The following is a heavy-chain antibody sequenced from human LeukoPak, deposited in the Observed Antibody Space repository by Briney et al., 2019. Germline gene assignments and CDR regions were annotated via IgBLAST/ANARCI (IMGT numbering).Heavy chain of an antibody. Sequence: GASVKVSCKASGCSFISYGISWVRQAPGQGLEWMGWISTHSGNTNYAQKLQGRVTMTTDTSTSTAYMEMRSLKSDDTAVYYCARGGNRHWFDPWGQGTLVTVSS. J-gene: IGHJ5*02. CDR1: GCSFISYG. CDR2: ISTHSGNT. CDR3: ARGGNRHWFDP. V-gene: IGHV1-18*01. D-gene: IGHD2/OR15-2a*01.